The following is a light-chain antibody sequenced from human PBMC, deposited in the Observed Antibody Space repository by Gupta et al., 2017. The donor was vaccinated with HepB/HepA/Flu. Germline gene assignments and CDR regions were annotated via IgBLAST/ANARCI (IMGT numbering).Light chain of an antibody. Sequence: YELTQRPSVSVSPGQTASITCAGDKLGDKYACWYQQKPGQSPVLVIYQASKRPSGFPERFSGSNSGNTATLTISGTQAMDEADYYCQAWDSSTVVFGGGTKLTVL. CDR1: KLGDKY. CDR3: QAWDSSTVV. J-gene: IGLJ2*01. CDR2: QAS. V-gene: IGLV3-1*01.